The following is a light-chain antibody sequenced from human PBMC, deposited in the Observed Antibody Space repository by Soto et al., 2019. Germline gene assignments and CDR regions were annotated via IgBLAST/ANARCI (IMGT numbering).Light chain of an antibody. CDR2: GNS. V-gene: IGLV1-40*01. CDR3: QSYDSSLSGPYV. CDR1: SSNIGAGYD. J-gene: IGLJ1*01. Sequence: QSALTQPPSVSGAPGQRVTISCTGSSSNIGAGYDVHWYQQLPGTAPKLLIYGNSNRPSGVPDRFSGSKSGTSASLAITGLQAEDEADYYCQSYDSSLSGPYVFGTGTKGTVL.